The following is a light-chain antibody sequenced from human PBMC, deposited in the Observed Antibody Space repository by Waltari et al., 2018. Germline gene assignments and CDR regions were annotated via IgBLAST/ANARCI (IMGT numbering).Light chain of an antibody. J-gene: IGLJ2*01. CDR2: EVT. V-gene: IGLV2-8*01. CDR3: SSYAANNNLL. CDR1: SSDVGYFNY. Sequence: QSALTQPPSASGSPGQSVTISCTGASSDVGYFNYVSWYQQHPGKAPKLMIYEVTKRPSGVPDRFSGSKSGNTASLTVSGLQAEDEADYYCSSYAANNNLLFGGGTKVTVL.